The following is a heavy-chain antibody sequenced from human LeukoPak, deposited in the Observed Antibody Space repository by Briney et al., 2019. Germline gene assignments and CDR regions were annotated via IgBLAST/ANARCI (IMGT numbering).Heavy chain of an antibody. Sequence: SETLSLTCTVSGGSISSYYWSWIRQPPGKGLEWIGYMYNSGSANYNPSLKSRVTISVDTSKNQFSLKLSSVTAADTAVCYCAREGSSGPLDYWGQGTLVTVSS. V-gene: IGHV4-59*01. J-gene: IGHJ4*02. D-gene: IGHD6-19*01. CDR2: MYNSGSA. CDR1: GGSISSYY. CDR3: AREGSSGPLDY.